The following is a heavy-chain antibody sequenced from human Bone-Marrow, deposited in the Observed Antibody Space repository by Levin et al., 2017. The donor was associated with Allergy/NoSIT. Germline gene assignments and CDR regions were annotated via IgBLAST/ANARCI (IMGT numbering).Heavy chain of an antibody. CDR3: TRLAAAALDY. CDR1: GFTFSDHY. J-gene: IGHJ4*02. CDR2: IRKKGNSYTT. Sequence: GGSLRLSCAASGFTFSDHYMDWVRQAPGKGLEWVGRIRKKGNSYTTEYAASVKGRFTISRDDSKNSLYLQMNSLKTEDTAVYFCTRLAAAALDYWGQGTLVTVSS. D-gene: IGHD2-15*01. V-gene: IGHV3-72*01.